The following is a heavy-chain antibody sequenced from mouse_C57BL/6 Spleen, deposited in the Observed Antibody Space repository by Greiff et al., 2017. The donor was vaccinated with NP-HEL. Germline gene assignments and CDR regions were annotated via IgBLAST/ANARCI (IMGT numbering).Heavy chain of an antibody. Sequence: VMLVESGGGLVQPGGSLSLSCAASGFTFTDYYMSWVRQPPGKALEWLGFIRNKANGYTTEYSASVKGRFTISRDNSQSILYLQMNALRAEDSATYYCARYGSVVAHWYFDVWGTGTTVTVSS. J-gene: IGHJ1*03. D-gene: IGHD1-1*01. CDR3: ARYGSVVAHWYFDV. V-gene: IGHV7-3*01. CDR2: IRNKANGYTT. CDR1: GFTFTDYY.